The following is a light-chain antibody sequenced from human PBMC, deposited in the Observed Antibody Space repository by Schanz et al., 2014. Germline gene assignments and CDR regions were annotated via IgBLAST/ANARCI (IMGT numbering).Light chain of an antibody. V-gene: IGLV2-23*03. J-gene: IGLJ3*02. Sequence: QSALTQPASVSGSPGQSITISCTGTSSDVGSYKLVSWYQQHPGKAPKLMIYEGSKRPSGVPDRYSGSKSGNTASLTISGLQAEDEADYYGCSYAGSTTFRVFGGGTKLTVL. CDR1: SSDVGSYKL. CDR2: EGS. CDR3: CSYAGSTTFRV.